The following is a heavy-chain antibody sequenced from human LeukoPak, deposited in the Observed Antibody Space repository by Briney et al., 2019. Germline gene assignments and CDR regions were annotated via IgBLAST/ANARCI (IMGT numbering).Heavy chain of an antibody. CDR1: GFTFSSYS. CDR2: ISSSSSYI. V-gene: IGHV3-21*01. D-gene: IGHD1-26*01. CDR3: ARDLVGATGPDYFDY. Sequence: GGSLRLSCAASGFTFSSYSMNWVRQAPGKGLEWVSSISSSSSYINYADSVKGRFTISRDNAKNSLYLQMNSLRAEDTAVYYCARDLVGATGPDYFDYWGQGTLVTVSS. J-gene: IGHJ4*02.